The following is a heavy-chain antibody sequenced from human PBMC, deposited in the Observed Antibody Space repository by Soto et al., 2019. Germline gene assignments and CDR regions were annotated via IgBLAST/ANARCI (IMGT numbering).Heavy chain of an antibody. V-gene: IGHV2-5*01. CDR3: AESCSSGWYGWFDP. CDR1: GLSLRTSGVG. D-gene: IGHD6-19*01. J-gene: IGHJ5*02. CDR2: IYWNDGK. Sequence: ETGPTLVNHTQPDELTCLFSGLSLRTSGVGEVWIRQPPGKALEWLEFIYWNDGKRYSPSLXSRLTITKDTSKNQVVLTMTNMDPVDTATYYCAESCSSGWYGWFDPGGLGTLVTVSS.